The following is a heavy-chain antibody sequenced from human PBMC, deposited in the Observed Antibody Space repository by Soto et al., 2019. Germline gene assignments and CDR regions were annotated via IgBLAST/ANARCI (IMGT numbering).Heavy chain of an antibody. V-gene: IGHV1-18*01. CDR1: GYTXTSYG. J-gene: IGHJ5*02. CDR3: ARDPKFDP. CDR2: ISAYNGNT. Sequence: SXKVSFKASGYTXTSYGISWVRQAPGQGLEWMGWISAYNGNTNYAQKLQGRVTMTTDTSTSTAYMELRSLRSDDTAVYYCARDPKFDPWGQGTLVTVSS.